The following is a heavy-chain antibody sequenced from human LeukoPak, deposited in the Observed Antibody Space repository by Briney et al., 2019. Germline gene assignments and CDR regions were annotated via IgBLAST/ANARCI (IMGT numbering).Heavy chain of an antibody. Sequence: SETLSLTCTVSGGSFSSTTYYWGWIRQPPGKGLEWIGSIYYSEGTYYNQSLKSRVTMSVDTSKNQFSLQLTSVTAADTALYDCARHYCDSSGYYPWYFDYWGQGTLVTVSS. V-gene: IGHV4-39*01. CDR2: IYYSEGT. J-gene: IGHJ4*02. CDR3: ARHYCDSSGYYPWYFDY. CDR1: GGSFSSTTYY. D-gene: IGHD3-22*01.